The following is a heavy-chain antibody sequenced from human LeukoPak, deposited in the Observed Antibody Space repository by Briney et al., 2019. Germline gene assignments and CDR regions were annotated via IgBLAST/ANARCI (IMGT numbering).Heavy chain of an antibody. Sequence: GGSLRLSCAASGFAFSSYSMNWVRQAPGKGLEWVSYISSSSSTIYYADSVKGRFTISRDNAKNSLYLQMNSLRAEDTAVYYCARVQYYYDSSGSPDNDAFDIWGQGTMVTVSS. J-gene: IGHJ3*02. CDR3: ARVQYYYDSSGSPDNDAFDI. D-gene: IGHD3-22*01. V-gene: IGHV3-48*04. CDR1: GFAFSSYS. CDR2: ISSSSSTI.